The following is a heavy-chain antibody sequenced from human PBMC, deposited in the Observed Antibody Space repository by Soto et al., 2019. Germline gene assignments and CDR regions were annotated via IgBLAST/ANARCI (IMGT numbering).Heavy chain of an antibody. Sequence: EVQLVESGGGLVQPGGSLRLSCAASGFTFSSYWMHWVRQAPGKGLVWVSRTNSGGSSTSYADSVKGRLTISRDNAKNTLYLQMNSLLAEDTAVYYCVRTSLVVAAATREDSWGQGTLVTVSS. J-gene: IGHJ4*02. CDR3: VRTSLVVAAATREDS. V-gene: IGHV3-74*01. D-gene: IGHD2-15*01. CDR2: TNSGGSST. CDR1: GFTFSSYW.